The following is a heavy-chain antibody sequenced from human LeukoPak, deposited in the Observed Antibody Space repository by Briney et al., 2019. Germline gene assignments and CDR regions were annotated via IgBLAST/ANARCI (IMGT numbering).Heavy chain of an antibody. Sequence: GSLRLSCAASGFTFSSYAMSWIRQPPGKGLEWIGEINHSGSTNYNPSLKSRVTISVDTSKNQFSLKLSSVTAADTAVYYCARGVLGNWGQGTLVTVSS. V-gene: IGHV4-34*01. CDR1: GFTFSSYA. CDR3: ARGVLGN. J-gene: IGHJ4*02. CDR2: INHSGST.